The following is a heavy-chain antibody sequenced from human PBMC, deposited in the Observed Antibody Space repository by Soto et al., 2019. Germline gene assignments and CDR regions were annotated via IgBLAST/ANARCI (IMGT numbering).Heavy chain of an antibody. CDR2: INHSGST. V-gene: IGHV4-34*01. CDR3: ARRPSSLYYYGSGSYNWFDP. J-gene: IGHJ5*02. CDR1: GGSFSGYY. Sequence: QVQLQQWGAGLLKPSETLSLTCAVYGGSFSGYYWSWIRQPPGKGLEWIGEINHSGSTNYNPSLKCRVTISVDTSKNQFSLKLSSVTAADTAVYYCARRPSSLYYYGSGSYNWFDPWGQGTLVTVSS. D-gene: IGHD3-10*01.